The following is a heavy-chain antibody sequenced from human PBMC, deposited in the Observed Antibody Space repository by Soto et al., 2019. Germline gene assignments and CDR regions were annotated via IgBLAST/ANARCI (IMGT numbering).Heavy chain of an antibody. CDR1: GYTFTSYG. Sequence: ASVKVSCKASGYTFTSYGISWVRQAPGQGLEWMGWISAYNGNTNYAQKLQGRVTMTTDTSTSTAYMELRSLRSDDTAVYYCARVLAFYYDSSGSGDYCGQGTLVTVSS. V-gene: IGHV1-18*01. CDR3: ARVLAFYYDSSGSGDY. D-gene: IGHD3-22*01. CDR2: ISAYNGNT. J-gene: IGHJ4*02.